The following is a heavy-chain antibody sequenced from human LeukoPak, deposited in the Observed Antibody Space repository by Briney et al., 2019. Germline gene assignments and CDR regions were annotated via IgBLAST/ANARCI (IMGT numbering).Heavy chain of an antibody. CDR3: ARDNYDFWSGYLYYYYYMDV. CDR1: GFTFSSYA. V-gene: IGHV3-30*04. J-gene: IGHJ6*03. D-gene: IGHD3-3*01. CDR2: ISYDGSNK. Sequence: GGSLRLSCAASGFTFSSYAMHWVRQAPGKGLEWVAVISYDGSNKYYADSVKGRFTISRDNSKNTLYLQMNSLRAEDTAVYYCARDNYDFWSGYLYYYYYMDVWGKGTTVTISS.